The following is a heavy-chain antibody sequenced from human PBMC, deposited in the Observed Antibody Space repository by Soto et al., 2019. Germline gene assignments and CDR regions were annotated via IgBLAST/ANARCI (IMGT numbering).Heavy chain of an antibody. Sequence: QVQLVQSGAEVKKPGSSVKVSCKASGGTFSSYAISWVRQAPGQGLEWMGGIIPIFGTANYAQKFQGRVTITADEPTSTAYMELSSLRSEDTAVYYCSSYYYDSSGYYQIDYWGQGTLVTVSS. D-gene: IGHD3-22*01. CDR3: SSYYYDSSGYYQIDY. CDR2: IIPIFGTA. V-gene: IGHV1-69*01. CDR1: GGTFSSYA. J-gene: IGHJ4*02.